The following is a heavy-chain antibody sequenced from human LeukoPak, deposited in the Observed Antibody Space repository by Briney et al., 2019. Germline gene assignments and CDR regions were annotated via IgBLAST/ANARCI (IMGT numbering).Heavy chain of an antibody. D-gene: IGHD6-19*01. V-gene: IGHV3-30*18. J-gene: IGHJ2*01. Sequence: GGTLRLSCAASGFAFSDHGMHWVRQAPGKGLEWVAVISRHGSTKIYAASVKGRFTISRDNSKNTMYLQMDRLRAEDTAVYFCAKEYSSGWSYWYFDLWGRGTLVTVSS. CDR1: GFAFSDHG. CDR3: AKEYSSGWSYWYFDL. CDR2: ISRHGSTK.